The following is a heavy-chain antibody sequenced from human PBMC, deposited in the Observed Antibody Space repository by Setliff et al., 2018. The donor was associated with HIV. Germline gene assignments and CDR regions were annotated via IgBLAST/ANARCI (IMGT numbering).Heavy chain of an antibody. D-gene: IGHD6-19*01. CDR2: INTNTGNP. CDR3: ARTCIAVAGREYYYYLDV. V-gene: IGHV7-4-1*02. CDR1: GYTFTSYA. Sequence: ASVKVSCKASGYTFTSYAMNWVRQAPGQGLEWMGWINTNTGNPTYAQGFTGRVVFSLDTSVSTAYLQISSLKAEDTAVYYCARTCIAVAGREYYYYLDVWGKGTTVTVSS. J-gene: IGHJ6*03.